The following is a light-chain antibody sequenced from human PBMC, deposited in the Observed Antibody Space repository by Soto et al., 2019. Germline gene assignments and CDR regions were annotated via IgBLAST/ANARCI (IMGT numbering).Light chain of an antibody. CDR3: SSFASSNTWV. V-gene: IGLV2-8*01. CDR1: SCDVGAYNY. Sequence: QSALTQPPSASGSPGQSVTISCTGTSCDVGAYNYVSWYQQHAGKAPKLVIYEVTKRPSGVPDRFSGSKSANTASLTVSGLQAEDEADYYCSSFASSNTWVFGGGTKLTVL. J-gene: IGLJ3*02. CDR2: EVT.